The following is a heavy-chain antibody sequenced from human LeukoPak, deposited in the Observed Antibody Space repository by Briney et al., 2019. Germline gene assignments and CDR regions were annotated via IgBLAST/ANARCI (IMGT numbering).Heavy chain of an antibody. Sequence: PSETLSLTCSVSGGSISSGDYYWSWIRQPPGKGLEWIGRIYTSGSTNYNPSLKSRVTMSVDTSKNQFSLKLSSVTAADTAVYYCARDFLFEVVVPAAGYYYYYMDVWGKGTTVTVSS. D-gene: IGHD2-2*01. CDR2: IYTSGST. V-gene: IGHV4-61*02. CDR3: ARDFLFEVVVPAAGYYYYYMDV. J-gene: IGHJ6*03. CDR1: GGSISSGDYY.